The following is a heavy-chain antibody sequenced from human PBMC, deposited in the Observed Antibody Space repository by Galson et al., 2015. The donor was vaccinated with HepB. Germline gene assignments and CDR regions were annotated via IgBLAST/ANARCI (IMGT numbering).Heavy chain of an antibody. CDR2: ISYDGSNK. CDR3: AKWVGGSGWIRDFDY. D-gene: IGHD6-19*01. CDR1: GFTFSSYG. J-gene: IGHJ4*02. Sequence: SLRLSCAASGFTFSSYGMHWVRQAPGKGLEWVAVISYDGSNKYYADSVKGRFTISRDNSKNTLYLQMNSLRAEDTAVYYCAKWVGGSGWIRDFDYWGQGTLVTVSS. V-gene: IGHV3-30*18.